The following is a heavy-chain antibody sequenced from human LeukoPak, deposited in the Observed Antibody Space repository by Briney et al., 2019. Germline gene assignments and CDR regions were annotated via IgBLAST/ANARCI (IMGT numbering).Heavy chain of an antibody. J-gene: IGHJ6*02. CDR2: INEDGSTT. CDR3: AKSSTYHYYGMDV. Sequence: GGSLRLSCAASGFTFSSNWMHWVRQAPGKGLVWVSRINEDGSTTNYADSVKGRFTVSRDNAKNTLYLQMNSLRAEDTAVYYCAKSSTYHYYGMDVWGQGTTVTVSS. V-gene: IGHV3-74*01. CDR1: GFTFSSNW. D-gene: IGHD2-21*01.